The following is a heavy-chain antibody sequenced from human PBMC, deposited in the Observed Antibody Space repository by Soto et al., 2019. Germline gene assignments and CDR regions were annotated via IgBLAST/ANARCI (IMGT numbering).Heavy chain of an antibody. J-gene: IGHJ4*02. V-gene: IGHV4-34*01. D-gene: IGHD3-10*01. CDR3: ARVWMVRGVMWDY. CDR1: GGSFSGYY. Sequence: SETLSLTCAVYGGSFSGYYWSWIRQPPGKGLEWIGEINHSGSTNYNPSLKSRVTISVDTSKNQFSLKLSSVTAADTAVYYCARVWMVRGVMWDYWGQGTLVTVSS. CDR2: INHSGST.